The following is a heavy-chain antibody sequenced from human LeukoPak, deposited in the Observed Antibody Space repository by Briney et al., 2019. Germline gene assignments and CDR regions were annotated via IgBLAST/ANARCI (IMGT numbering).Heavy chain of an antibody. D-gene: IGHD2-15*01. V-gene: IGHV1-18*01. J-gene: IGHJ4*02. Sequence: PLASVKVSCKASGGTFSSYAISWVRQAPGQGLEWMGWISAYNGNTNYAQKLQGRVTMTTDTSTSTAYMELRSLRSDDTAVYYCARGRVVVDGEWYFDYWGQGTLVTVSS. CDR1: GGTFSSYA. CDR2: ISAYNGNT. CDR3: ARGRVVVDGEWYFDY.